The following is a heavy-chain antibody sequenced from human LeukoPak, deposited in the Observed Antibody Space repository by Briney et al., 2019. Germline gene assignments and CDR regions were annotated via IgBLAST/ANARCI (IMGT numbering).Heavy chain of an antibody. V-gene: IGHV4-4*07. Sequence: SETLSLTCTVSGDXISGYYCTWIRQTAGKGLEWLGRINPSGIINYNPSLKSRVTMSLDTPKNQFSLKVSSVTAADTAVYYCARGQSGYCDYWGQGTLVTVSS. CDR2: INPSGII. D-gene: IGHD3-3*01. CDR1: GDXISGYY. J-gene: IGHJ4*02. CDR3: ARGQSGYCDY.